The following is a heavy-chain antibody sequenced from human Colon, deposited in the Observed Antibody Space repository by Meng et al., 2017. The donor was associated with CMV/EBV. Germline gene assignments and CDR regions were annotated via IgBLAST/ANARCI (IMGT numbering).Heavy chain of an antibody. D-gene: IGHD3-16*01. V-gene: IGHV4-61*01. Sequence: CTVSGDSISGSTYCWTWIRQPPGKGLEWIGYIYYSGSTNYNPSLKSRVTISVDPSKNQFSLKLNSVTAADTAIYYCARMITVGHFDPWGQGALVTVSS. CDR2: IYYSGST. J-gene: IGHJ5*02. CDR1: GDSISGSTYC. CDR3: ARMITVGHFDP.